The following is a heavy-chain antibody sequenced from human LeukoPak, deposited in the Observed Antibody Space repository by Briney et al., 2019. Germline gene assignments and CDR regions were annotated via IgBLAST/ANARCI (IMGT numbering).Heavy chain of an antibody. D-gene: IGHD6-13*01. Sequence: GGSLRPSCAASGFTFSSYWMHWVRQAPGKGLVWVSRINSDGSSTSYADSVKGRFTISRDNAKNTLYLQVNSLRAEDTAVYYCARGVLGYYFDYWGQGTLVTVSS. J-gene: IGHJ4*02. V-gene: IGHV3-74*01. CDR3: ARGVLGYYFDY. CDR2: INSDGSST. CDR1: GFTFSSYW.